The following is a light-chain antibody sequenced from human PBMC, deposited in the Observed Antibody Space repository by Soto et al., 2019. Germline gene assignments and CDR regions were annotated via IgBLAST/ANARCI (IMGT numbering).Light chain of an antibody. CDR1: QSAGNF. Sequence: ESVWTPSPATLSVSPGETASLSCRASQSAGNFLAWYQQKPGQAPRLLIYYISTRATGIPARFSGSGSGTEFTLTINSLHSEASPVYYCPQHTQWPITSGQGTRLEI. J-gene: IGKJ5*01. CDR3: PQHTQWPIT. CDR2: YIS. V-gene: IGKV3D-15*01.